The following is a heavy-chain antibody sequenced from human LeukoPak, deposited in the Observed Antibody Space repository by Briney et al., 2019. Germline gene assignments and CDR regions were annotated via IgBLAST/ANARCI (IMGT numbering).Heavy chain of an antibody. CDR3: AREYSNYESVYYYYYMDV. Sequence: ASVKVSCKASGYTFTSYDINWVRPATGQGLQWMGWMNPNSGNTGYAQKFQGRVTMTRNTSISTAYMELSSLRSEDTAVYYCAREYSNYESVYYYYYMDVWGKGTTVTVSS. CDR2: MNPNSGNT. J-gene: IGHJ6*03. CDR1: GYTFTSYD. V-gene: IGHV1-8*01. D-gene: IGHD4-11*01.